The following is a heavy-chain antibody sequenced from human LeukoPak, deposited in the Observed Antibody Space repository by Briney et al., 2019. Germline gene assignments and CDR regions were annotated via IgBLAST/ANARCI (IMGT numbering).Heavy chain of an antibody. Sequence: SDTLSLTCAVYGGSFSGYYWSWIRQPPGKGLEWIGEINHSGSNNYHPSLKSRVPISVDMSKNQFSLKLSSVTAADTAVYYCAIKALYSSSTIDYWGQGTLVTVSS. CDR2: INHSGSN. CDR3: AIKALYSSSTIDY. V-gene: IGHV4-34*01. CDR1: GGSFSGYY. D-gene: IGHD6-6*01. J-gene: IGHJ4*02.